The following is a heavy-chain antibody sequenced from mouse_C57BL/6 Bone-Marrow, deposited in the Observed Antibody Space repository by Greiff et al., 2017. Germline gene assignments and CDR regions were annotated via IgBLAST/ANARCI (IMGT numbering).Heavy chain of an antibody. D-gene: IGHD1-1*01. V-gene: IGHV1-50*01. J-gene: IGHJ2*01. CDR1: GYTFTSYW. Sequence: QVQLQQPGAELVKPGASVKLSCKASGYTFTSYWMQWVKQRPGQGLEWIGEIDPSDSYTNYNQKLKGKATLTVDTSSSTAYMQLSSLTSEDSAVYYCARDSTVVFDYWGQGTTLTVSS. CDR3: ARDSTVVFDY. CDR2: IDPSDSYT.